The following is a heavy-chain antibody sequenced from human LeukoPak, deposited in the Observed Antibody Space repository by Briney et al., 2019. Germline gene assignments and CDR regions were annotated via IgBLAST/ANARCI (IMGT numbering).Heavy chain of an antibody. J-gene: IGHJ3*02. D-gene: IGHD1-26*01. CDR2: ISGSGGST. CDR3: AGRRELLRTGVRGSDAFDI. V-gene: IGHV3-23*01. Sequence: PGGSLRLSCAASGFTFSSYAMSWVRPAPGKGLEWVSAISGSGGSTYYADSVKGRFTISRDNSKNTLYLQMNSLRAEDTAVYYCAGRRELLRTGVRGSDAFDIWGQGTMVTVSS. CDR1: GFTFSSYA.